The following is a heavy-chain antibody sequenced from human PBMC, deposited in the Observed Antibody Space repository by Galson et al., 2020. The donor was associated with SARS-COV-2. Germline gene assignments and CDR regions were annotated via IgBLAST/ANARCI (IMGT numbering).Heavy chain of an antibody. CDR3: ARGPDCSSTNCNFLGLDI. D-gene: IGHD2-2*01. Sequence: SETLSLTCTVSGGSITSGGYYWSWIRQHPGKGLEWIGYIHTGGSTYYEPSLKSRLTTSIDRSANQLSLKLTSVTVADTAVYFCARGPDCSSTNCNFLGLDIWGQGTTVIVSS. V-gene: IGHV4-31*03. CDR1: GGSITSGGYY. J-gene: IGHJ3*02. CDR2: IHTGGST.